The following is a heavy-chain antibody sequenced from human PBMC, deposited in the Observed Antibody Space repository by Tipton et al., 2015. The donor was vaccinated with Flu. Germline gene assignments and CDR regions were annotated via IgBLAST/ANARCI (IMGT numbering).Heavy chain of an antibody. CDR1: DYSISSGYY. CDR3: ATTTYFYGSGSHDY. V-gene: IGHV4-38-2*02. J-gene: IGHJ4*02. D-gene: IGHD3-10*01. CDR2: ISHSGRT. Sequence: GLVKPSETLSLICTVSDYSISSGYYWGWIRQPPGKGLEWIGCISHSGRTYYNPSLKSRVTISLDTFKNQFSLKLTSVTAADTAVYYCATTTYFYGSGSHDYWGQGTLVTVSS.